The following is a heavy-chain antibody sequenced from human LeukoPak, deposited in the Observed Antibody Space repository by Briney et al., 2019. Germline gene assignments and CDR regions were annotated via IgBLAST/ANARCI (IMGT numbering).Heavy chain of an antibody. CDR3: TRGSSGRRDN. D-gene: IGHD6-19*01. Sequence: ASVKVSCKASGYTFTSCDINWVRQATGQGLDWMGWRNPNSGNTGYGQSFQGRITMTRDISIGTAYMELSNLTSEDTAIYYCTRGSSGRRDNWGQGTLVTVSA. J-gene: IGHJ4*02. V-gene: IGHV1-8*01. CDR1: GYTFTSCD. CDR2: RNPNSGNT.